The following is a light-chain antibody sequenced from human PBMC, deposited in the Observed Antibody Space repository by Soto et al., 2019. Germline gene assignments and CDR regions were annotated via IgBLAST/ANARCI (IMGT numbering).Light chain of an antibody. CDR1: QSISSY. CDR3: QQRFTWPS. Sequence: ETVLTQSPATLSLSPGERATLSCSASQSISSYLAWYQQKPGQAPRLLIYDASNRATGIPARFSGSGSGTDFTLTISSLEPEDFAVYYCQQRFTWPSFGPGTKVDIK. J-gene: IGKJ3*01. V-gene: IGKV3-11*01. CDR2: DAS.